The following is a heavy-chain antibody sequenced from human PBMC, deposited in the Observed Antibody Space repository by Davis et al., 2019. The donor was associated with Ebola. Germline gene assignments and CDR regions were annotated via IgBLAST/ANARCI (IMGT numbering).Heavy chain of an antibody. CDR2: SRSKTYSYTT. D-gene: IGHD2-15*01. CDR3: ARGDIGVAATGWFDP. J-gene: IGHJ5*02. Sequence: GESLKISCETSGFTFSDHNMDWVRLAPGKGLEWIGRSRSKTYSYTTKYAASVEDRFTISRDESENSLYLQMNGLKTEDTAVYYCARGDIGVAATGWFDPSGKGTVVSVST. V-gene: IGHV3-72*01. CDR1: GFTFSDHN.